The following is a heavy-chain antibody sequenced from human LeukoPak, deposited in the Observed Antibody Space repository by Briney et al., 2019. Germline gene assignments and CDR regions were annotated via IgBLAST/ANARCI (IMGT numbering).Heavy chain of an antibody. V-gene: IGHV1-69*05. CDR2: IIPIFGTA. D-gene: IGHD3-22*01. CDR1: GGTFSSYA. Sequence: SVKVSCKASGGTFSSYAISWVRQAPGQGLEWMGGIIPIFGTANYAQKFQGRVTITTDESTSTAYMELSSLRSEDTAVYYCATPRDYYDSSGYYYFDYWGQGTLVTVSS. CDR3: ATPRDYYDSSGYYYFDY. J-gene: IGHJ4*02.